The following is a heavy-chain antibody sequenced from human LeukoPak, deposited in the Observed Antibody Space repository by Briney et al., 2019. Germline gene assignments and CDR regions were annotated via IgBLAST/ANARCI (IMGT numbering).Heavy chain of an antibody. CDR2: IKQDGSEK. V-gene: IGHV3-7*01. CDR3: ARKYSGYDYYFDY. D-gene: IGHD5-12*01. Sequence: GGSLRLSCAASGFTFSSYWMSWVRQAPGKGLEWVANIKQDGSEKYYVDFVKGRLTISRDNAKNSLYLQMNSLRAEDTAVYYCARKYSGYDYYFDYWGQGTLVTVSS. J-gene: IGHJ4*02. CDR1: GFTFSSYW.